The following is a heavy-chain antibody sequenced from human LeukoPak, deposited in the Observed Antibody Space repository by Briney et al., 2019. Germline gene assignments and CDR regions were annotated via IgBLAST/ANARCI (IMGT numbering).Heavy chain of an antibody. CDR2: INPNSGGT. CDR3: ARDNKYYDFWSGLEYFDY. J-gene: IGHJ4*02. Sequence: GASVKVSCKASGYTFTGYYMHWVRQAPRQGLEWSGWINPNSGGTNYAQKFQGRVTMTRDTSISTAYMELSRLRSDDTAVYYCARDNKYYDFWSGLEYFDYWGQGTLVTVSS. CDR1: GYTFTGYY. V-gene: IGHV1-2*02. D-gene: IGHD3-3*01.